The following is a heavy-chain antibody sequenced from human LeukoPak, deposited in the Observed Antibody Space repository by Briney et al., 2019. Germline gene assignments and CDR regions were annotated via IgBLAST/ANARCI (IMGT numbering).Heavy chain of an antibody. CDR1: GFTFSTYS. CDR3: ARVGAAAEDY. D-gene: IGHD6-13*01. V-gene: IGHV3-21*04. CDR2: ISSSSVYI. J-gene: IGHJ4*02. Sequence: TGGSLRLSCAASGFTFSTYSMKWVRQAPGKGLEWVSSISSSSVYIYYADSVKGRFTISRHNSKNTLYLQMNSLRAEDTAVYYCARVGAAAEDYWGQGTLVTVSS.